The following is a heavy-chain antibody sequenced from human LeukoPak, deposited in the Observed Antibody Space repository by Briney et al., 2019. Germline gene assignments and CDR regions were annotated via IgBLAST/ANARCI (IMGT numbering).Heavy chain of an antibody. D-gene: IGHD3-22*01. CDR1: GFTFSNAW. V-gene: IGHV3-15*01. CDR2: IKSKTDGGTT. J-gene: IGHJ4*02. CDR3: TTDEYYDSSGYYYGLEFDY. Sequence: PGGSLRLSCAASGFTFSNAWMSWVRQAPGKGREWVGRIKSKTDGGTTDYAAPVKGRFTISRDDSKNTLYLQMNSLKTEDTAVYYCTTDEYYDSSGYYYGLEFDYWGQGTLVTVSS.